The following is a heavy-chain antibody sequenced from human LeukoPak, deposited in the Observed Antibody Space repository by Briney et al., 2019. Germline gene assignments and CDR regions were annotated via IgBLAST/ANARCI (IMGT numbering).Heavy chain of an antibody. J-gene: IGHJ4*02. CDR2: ISGGGDFI. CDR1: GFTFSSYA. D-gene: IGHD6-13*01. Sequence: PGGSLRLSCAASGFTFSSYAMSWVRQAPGKGLEWVSAISGGGDFIYYADSVKGRFTISRDNSKNTLYLQMNSLRAEDTAVYYCANSSWSLFDYWGQGTLVTVSS. V-gene: IGHV3-23*01. CDR3: ANSSWSLFDY.